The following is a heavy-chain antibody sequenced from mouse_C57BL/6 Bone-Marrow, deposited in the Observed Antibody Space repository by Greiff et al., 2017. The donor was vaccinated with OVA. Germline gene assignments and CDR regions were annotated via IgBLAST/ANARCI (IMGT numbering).Heavy chain of an antibody. CDR1: GYTFTSYW. J-gene: IGHJ4*01. D-gene: IGHD6-1*01. V-gene: IGHV1-69*01. CDR3: ARVGSPLWGDY. Sequence: QVQLQQPGAELVMPGASVKLSCKASGYTFTSYWMHWVKQRPGQGLEWIGEIDPSDSYTNYNQKLKGKSTLTVDKSYSTAYMPLSSLTSEDSAVYYCARVGSPLWGDYWGQGTSVTVSS. CDR2: IDPSDSYT.